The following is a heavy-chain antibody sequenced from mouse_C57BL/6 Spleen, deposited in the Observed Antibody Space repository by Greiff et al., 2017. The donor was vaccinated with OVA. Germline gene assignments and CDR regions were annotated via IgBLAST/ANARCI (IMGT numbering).Heavy chain of an antibody. CDR3: ARQYSNPYWYCDV. CDR1: GYTFTSYW. V-gene: IGHV1-50*01. J-gene: IGHJ1*03. Sequence: VQLQQPGAELVKPGASVKLSCKASGYTFTSYWMQWVKQRPGQGLEWIGEIDPSDGYTNYNQKFKGKATLTVDTSSSTAYLQLSRLTSEDSSVYYCARQYSNPYWYCDVWGTGTTVTVSS. CDR2: IDPSDGYT. D-gene: IGHD2-5*01.